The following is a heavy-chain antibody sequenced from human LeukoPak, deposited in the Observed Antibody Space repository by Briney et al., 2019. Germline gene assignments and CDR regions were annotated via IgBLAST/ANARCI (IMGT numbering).Heavy chain of an antibody. Sequence: GGSLRLSCAASGLTFRNYAMSWVRQAPGKGLEWVSVICANDGNTYYADAVKGRFTISRDNSKDTLYLQMDSLRAEDTAVYYCAKVCRSSWYCFDYWVQGTLVTVSS. D-gene: IGHD6-13*01. J-gene: IGHJ4*02. CDR2: ICANDGNT. CDR1: GLTFRNYA. CDR3: AKVCRSSWYCFDY. V-gene: IGHV3-23*01.